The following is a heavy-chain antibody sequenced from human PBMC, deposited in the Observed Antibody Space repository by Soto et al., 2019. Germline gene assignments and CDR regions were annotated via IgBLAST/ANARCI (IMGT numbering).Heavy chain of an antibody. CDR2: IYWDDDK. CDR3: AHSGGVEKDNRGFDY. V-gene: IGHV2-5*02. D-gene: IGHD1-1*01. Sequence: QITLKESDPTLVKPTQTLTLTCTFSGFSLSTSGVGVGWIRQPPGKALEWLALIYWDDDKRYSPSLKSRLTITKDTSKNQEVLTMTNMDPVDRPTYCCAHSGGVEKDNRGFDYWGQGTLVTVSS. CDR1: GFSLSTSGVG. J-gene: IGHJ4*02.